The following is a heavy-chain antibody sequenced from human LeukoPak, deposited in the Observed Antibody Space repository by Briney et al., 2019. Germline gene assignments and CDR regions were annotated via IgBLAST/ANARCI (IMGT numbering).Heavy chain of an antibody. J-gene: IGHJ4*02. CDR3: TKFDAPSGRENY. Sequence: PGGSLRLSCAASGFPFSRYAMNWVRQAPGKGLEWVATVSGSDPSTYYADSVKDRFTISRDNSKNTLYMQMNSLRAEDTAVYYCTKFDAPSGRENYWGQGTLVTVSS. CDR1: GFPFSRYA. CDR2: VSGSDPST. V-gene: IGHV3-23*01.